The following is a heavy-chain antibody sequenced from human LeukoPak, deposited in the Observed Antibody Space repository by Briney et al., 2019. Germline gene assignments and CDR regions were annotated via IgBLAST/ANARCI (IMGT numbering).Heavy chain of an antibody. J-gene: IGHJ3*02. CDR3: ARPGYCSGGSCYPDAFDI. D-gene: IGHD2-15*01. CDR2: IYWDDDK. CDR1: GFSLSTSGVG. V-gene: IGHV2-5*02. Sequence: VSGPTLVNPTQTLTLTCTFSGFSLSTSGVGVGWIRQPPGKAMEWLALIYWDDDKRYSPSLKSRLTITKDTSKNQVVLTMTNMDPVDTATYYCARPGYCSGGSCYPDAFDIWGQGTMVTVSS.